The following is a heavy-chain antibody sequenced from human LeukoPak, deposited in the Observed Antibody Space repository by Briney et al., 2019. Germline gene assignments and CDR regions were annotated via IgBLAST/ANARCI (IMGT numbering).Heavy chain of an antibody. CDR2: IQYDGSSK. CDR3: AKDFGSGGYGFDP. D-gene: IGHD1-26*01. Sequence: GESLKISCAASGFTFSSCGMHWVRQAPGKGLEWVSFIQYDGSSKYSTDSVKGRFTISRDNSKSTLYLQINSLRAEDTAVYYCAKDFGSGGYGFDPWGQGTLVTVSS. J-gene: IGHJ5*02. CDR1: GFTFSSCG. V-gene: IGHV3-30*02.